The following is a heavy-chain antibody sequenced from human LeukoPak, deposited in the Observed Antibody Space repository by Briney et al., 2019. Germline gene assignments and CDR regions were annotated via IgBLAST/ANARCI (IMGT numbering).Heavy chain of an antibody. CDR3: ARRRGSRFDY. J-gene: IGHJ4*02. CDR1: GGSISSSSYY. V-gene: IGHV4-39*01. CDR2: IYYSGST. Sequence: SETLSLTCTVSGGSISSSSYYWGWIRQPPGKGLEWIGSIYYSGSTYYNPSLKSRVTISVDTSKNQFSLKLSSVTAADTAVHYCARRRGSRFDYWGQGTLVTVSS. D-gene: IGHD1-26*01.